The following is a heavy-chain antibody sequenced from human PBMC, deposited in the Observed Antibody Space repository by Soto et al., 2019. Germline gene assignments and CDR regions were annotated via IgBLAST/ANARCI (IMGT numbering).Heavy chain of an antibody. CDR2: IYYSGST. CDR3: ARLASVGIVGATYYFDY. CDR1: GGSISSSSYY. D-gene: IGHD1-26*01. Sequence: QLQLQESGPGLVKPSETLSLTCTVSGGSISSSSYYWGWIRQPPGKGLEWIGSIYYSGSTYYNPSLKSRVTISVDTSKNQFSLKLSSVTAADTAVYYCARLASVGIVGATYYFDYWGQGTLVTVSS. V-gene: IGHV4-39*01. J-gene: IGHJ4*02.